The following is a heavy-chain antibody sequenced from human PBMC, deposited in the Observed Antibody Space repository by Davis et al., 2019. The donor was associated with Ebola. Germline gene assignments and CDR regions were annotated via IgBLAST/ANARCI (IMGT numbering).Heavy chain of an antibody. CDR2: ISSSGSTI. CDR1: GFTFSDYY. J-gene: IGHJ4*02. V-gene: IGHV3-11*04. CDR3: ARASDIQLWLGDFDY. D-gene: IGHD5-18*01. Sequence: PGGSLRLSCAASGFTFSDYYMSWIRQAPGKGLEWVSYISSSGSTIYYADSVKGRFTISRDNAKNSLYLQMNSLRAEDTAVYYCARASDIQLWLGDFDYWGQGTLVTVSS.